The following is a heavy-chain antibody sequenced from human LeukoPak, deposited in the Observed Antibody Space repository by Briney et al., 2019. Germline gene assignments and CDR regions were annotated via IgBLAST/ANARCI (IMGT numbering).Heavy chain of an antibody. CDR3: ARADATRLDY. Sequence: SETLSLTCTVSSGSISTSNYYWSWVRQPPGKGLEWIGYIYYSGSTNYNPSLKSRVTISVDTSKNQFSLTLSSVTAADTAVYYCARADATRLDYWGQGTLVTVSS. D-gene: IGHD2-15*01. CDR1: SGSISTSNYY. CDR2: IYYSGST. V-gene: IGHV4-61*01. J-gene: IGHJ4*02.